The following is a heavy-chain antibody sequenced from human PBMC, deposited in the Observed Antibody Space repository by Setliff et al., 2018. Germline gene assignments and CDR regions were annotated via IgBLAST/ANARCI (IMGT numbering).Heavy chain of an antibody. CDR3: AREGVDTRSSTDYRYYMDV. V-gene: IGHV1-3*01. Sequence: ASVKVSCKASGYTFANYGLHWVRQAPGQRLEWMGWINAGNGDTKFSQKFQDTITMTADTSASTAYMELSSLRSEDTAVYYCAREGVDTRSSTDYRYYMDVWGKGTTVTVSS. CDR1: GYTFANYG. D-gene: IGHD5-18*01. CDR2: INAGNGDT. J-gene: IGHJ6*03.